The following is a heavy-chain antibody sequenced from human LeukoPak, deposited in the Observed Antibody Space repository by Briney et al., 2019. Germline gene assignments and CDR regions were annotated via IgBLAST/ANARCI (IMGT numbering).Heavy chain of an antibody. CDR1: GGSITSYY. V-gene: IGHV4-59*01. J-gene: IGHJ4*02. Sequence: SETLSLTCTVSGGSITSYYWSWIRQPPGKGLEWIGYIYYSGSTNYNPSLKSRVTISVDTSKNRFSLKLSSVTAADTGVYYCARVSTGGFKSASFDYWGQGTLVTVSS. D-gene: IGHD2-8*02. CDR3: ARVSTGGFKSASFDY. CDR2: IYYSGST.